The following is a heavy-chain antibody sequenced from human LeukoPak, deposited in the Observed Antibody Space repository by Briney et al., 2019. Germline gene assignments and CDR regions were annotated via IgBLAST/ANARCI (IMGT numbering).Heavy chain of an antibody. CDR2: ISGSGGST. CDR1: GFTFSSYA. Sequence: AGGSLRLSCAASGFTFSSYAMSWVRQAPGKGLEWVSAISGSGGSTYYADSVKGRFTISRDNSKNTLYLQMNSLRAEDTAVYYCAKSPPPSITMLRAMPEPFDPWGQGTLVTVSS. V-gene: IGHV3-23*01. J-gene: IGHJ5*02. CDR3: AKSPPPSITMLRAMPEPFDP. D-gene: IGHD3-10*01.